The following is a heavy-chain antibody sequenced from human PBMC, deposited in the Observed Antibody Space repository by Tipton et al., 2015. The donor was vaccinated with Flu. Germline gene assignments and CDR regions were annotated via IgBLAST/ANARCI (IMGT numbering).Heavy chain of an antibody. CDR2: SAHLFGTT. V-gene: IGHV1-69*01. Sequence: QSGAEVKKSGTSAKVSCKASGGVFSSYAINWVRQAPRQGLEWMGGSAHLFGTTKYARKFQGRVTITADESTTTTYMELSSLTAEDADVYFCARGGGPYCSSTSCYETDYRGQGTLVTVAS. J-gene: IGHJ4*02. D-gene: IGHD2-2*01. CDR1: GGVFSSYA. CDR3: ARGGGPYCSSTSCYETDY.